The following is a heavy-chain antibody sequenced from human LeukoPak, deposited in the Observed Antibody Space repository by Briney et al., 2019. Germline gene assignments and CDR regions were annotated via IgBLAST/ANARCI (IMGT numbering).Heavy chain of an antibody. V-gene: IGHV1-18*01. CDR3: ARAEFRVVVAATLDYYYGTDV. CDR1: GYTFTSYG. D-gene: IGHD2-15*01. CDR2: ISAYNGNT. J-gene: IGHJ6*02. Sequence: ASVKVSYKASGYTFTSYGISWVRQAPGQGLEWMGWISAYNGNTNYAQKLQGRVTMTTDTSTSTAYMELRSLRSDDTAVYYCARAEFRVVVAATLDYYYGTDVWGQGTTVTVSS.